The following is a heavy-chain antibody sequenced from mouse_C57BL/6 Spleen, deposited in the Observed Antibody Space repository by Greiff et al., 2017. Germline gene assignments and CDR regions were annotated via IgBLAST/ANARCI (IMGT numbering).Heavy chain of an antibody. D-gene: IGHD2-3*01. CDR3: ARRGYDFDY. V-gene: IGHV1-61*01. CDR1: GYTFTSYW. CDR2: IYPSDSET. J-gene: IGHJ2*01. Sequence: QVQLQQPGAELVRPGSSVKLSCKASGYTFTSYWMDWVKQRPGQGLEWIGNIYPSDSETHYNQKFKDKATLTVDKSSSAAYMQLSSLTSADSAVYYCARRGYDFDYWGQCTTLTVSS.